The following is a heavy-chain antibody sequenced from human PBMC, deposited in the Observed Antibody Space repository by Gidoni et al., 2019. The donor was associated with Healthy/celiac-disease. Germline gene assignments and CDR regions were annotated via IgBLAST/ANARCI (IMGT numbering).Heavy chain of an antibody. J-gene: IGHJ4*02. Sequence: QVQLVESGGGVVQPGRSLRLSCAASGFTFSSYGMHWVRQAPGKGLGWVAVIWYDGSNKYYADSVKGRFTISRDNSKNTLYLQMNSLRAEDTAVYYCARSVLLLLAPFDYWGQGTLVTVSS. CDR2: IWYDGSNK. V-gene: IGHV3-33*01. D-gene: IGHD3-10*01. CDR3: ARSVLLLLAPFDY. CDR1: GFTFSSYG.